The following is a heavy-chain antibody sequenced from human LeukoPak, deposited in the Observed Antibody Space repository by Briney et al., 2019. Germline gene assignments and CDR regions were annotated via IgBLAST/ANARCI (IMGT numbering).Heavy chain of an antibody. CDR1: GFTFSGSA. V-gene: IGHV3-73*01. J-gene: IGHJ6*03. CDR3: TSIAARSWATYYYYMDV. Sequence: GGSLRLSCAASGFTFSGSAMHWVRQASGKGLEWVGRIRSKANSYATAYAASVKGRFTISRDDSKNTAYLQMNSLKTEDTAVYYCTSIAARSWATYYYYMDVWGKGTTVTVSS. CDR2: IRSKANSYAT. D-gene: IGHD6-6*01.